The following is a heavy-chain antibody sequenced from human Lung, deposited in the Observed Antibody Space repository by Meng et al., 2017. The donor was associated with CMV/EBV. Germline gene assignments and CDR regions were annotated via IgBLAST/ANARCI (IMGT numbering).Heavy chain of an antibody. CDR2: IIPILGIA. Sequence: QVQLGQAGAEVKKPGSAVKVSWKAAGGTVSSYTISWVRQAPGQGLEWMGRIIPILGIANYAQKFQGRVTITADKSTSTAYMELSSLRSEDTAVYYCASSIFGVVIISPLGYWGQGTLVTVSS. V-gene: IGHV1-69*02. J-gene: IGHJ4*02. D-gene: IGHD3-3*01. CDR3: ASSIFGVVIISPLGY. CDR1: GGTVSSYT.